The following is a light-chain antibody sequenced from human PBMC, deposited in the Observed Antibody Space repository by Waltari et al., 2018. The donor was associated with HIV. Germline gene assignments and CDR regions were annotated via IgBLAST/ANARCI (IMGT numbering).Light chain of an antibody. CDR2: KAS. CDR3: HYYGTPFHP. CDR1: QDINMW. J-gene: IGKJ1*01. V-gene: IGKV1-5*03. Sequence: DIQMTQSPSIVSASVGDRVPITCRASQDINMWLAWYQQKPGKAPKVLMYKASILVDGVPSRFSGSGSVTECTLTINGLQPDDFATYYCHYYGTPFHPFGQGTKV.